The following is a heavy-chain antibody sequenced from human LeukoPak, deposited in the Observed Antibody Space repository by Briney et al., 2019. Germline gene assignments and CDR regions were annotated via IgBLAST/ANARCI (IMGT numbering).Heavy chain of an antibody. Sequence: PSETLSLTCTVSGRSISSYYWSWIRQPPGKGLEWIGYIYYSGSTNYNPSLKSRVTISVDTSKNQFSLKLSSVTAADAAVYYCAREGRSSTPGYWGQGTLVTVSS. CDR2: IYYSGST. J-gene: IGHJ4*02. V-gene: IGHV4-59*01. CDR3: AREGRSSTPGY. D-gene: IGHD2-15*01. CDR1: GRSISSYY.